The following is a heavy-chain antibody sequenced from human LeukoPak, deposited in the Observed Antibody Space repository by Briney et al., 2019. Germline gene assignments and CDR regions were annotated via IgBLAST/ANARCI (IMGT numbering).Heavy chain of an antibody. Sequence: PGGSLRLSCAASGFTFSSYGMHWVRQAPGKGXXXXXXXSXDGSXXXXXXXXXXXXXXXXXXXXNTLYLQMNSLRAEDTAVYYCAKDGTRGYSYGGYFDYWGQGTLVTVSS. V-gene: IGHV3-30*18. J-gene: IGHJ4*02. D-gene: IGHD5-18*01. CDR2: XSXDGSXX. CDR1: GFTFSSYG. CDR3: AKDGTRGYSYGGYFDY.